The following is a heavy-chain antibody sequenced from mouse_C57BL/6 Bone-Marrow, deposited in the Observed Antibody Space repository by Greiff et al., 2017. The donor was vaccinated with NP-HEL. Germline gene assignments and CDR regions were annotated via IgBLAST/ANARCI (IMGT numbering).Heavy chain of an antibody. CDR3: TRWIITTVVAIDY. Sequence: EVQLQQSGTMLARPGASVKMSCKTSGYTFTSYWMHWVKQRPGQGLEWIGAIYPGNSDTSYNQKFKGKAKLTAVTSASTAYMELSSLTNEDSAVYYCTRWIITTVVAIDYWGQGTTLTVSS. CDR1: GYTFTSYW. CDR2: IYPGNSDT. J-gene: IGHJ2*01. D-gene: IGHD1-1*01. V-gene: IGHV1-5*01.